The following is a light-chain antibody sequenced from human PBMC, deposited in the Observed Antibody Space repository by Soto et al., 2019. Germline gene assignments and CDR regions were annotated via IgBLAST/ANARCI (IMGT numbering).Light chain of an antibody. CDR2: DAS. J-gene: IGKJ2*01. CDR3: QQRSNRYT. CDR1: QSGSSY. Sequence: ELVLTQSQAILSFSPGERASLSCRAGQSGSSYLAGYQQKPGQAPRLLIYDASNRGTVIPARFSGSGSRTDFTLTISRLEPEDFAVYYFQQRSNRYTSGQETKLEIK. V-gene: IGKV3-11*01.